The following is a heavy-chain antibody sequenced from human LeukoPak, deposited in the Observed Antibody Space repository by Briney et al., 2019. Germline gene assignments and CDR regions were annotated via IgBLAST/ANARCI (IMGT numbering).Heavy chain of an antibody. CDR2: IIPIFGTT. Sequence: GSSVKVSCKASGATFSYYAISRARQAPGQGLEWVGGIIPIFGTTNYAQKFQGRVTITADESTSTGYMELSTLRSEDTAVYFCAREYCTNGVCSTGPEYWGQGTLVTVSS. CDR1: GATFSYYA. D-gene: IGHD2-8*01. V-gene: IGHV1-69*01. CDR3: AREYCTNGVCSTGPEY. J-gene: IGHJ4*02.